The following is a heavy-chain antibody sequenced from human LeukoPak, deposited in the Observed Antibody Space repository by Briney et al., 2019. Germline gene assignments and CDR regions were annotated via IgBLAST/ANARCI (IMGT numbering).Heavy chain of an antibody. J-gene: IGHJ6*02. V-gene: IGHV4-61*01. Sequence: SETLSLTCAVSGGSIRSSYYYWGWIRQPPGKGLEWIGYIYYSGSTNYNPSLKSRVTISVDTSKNQFSLKLSSVTAADTAVYYCARDSVVPAAIGDYYYYGMDVWGQGATVTVSS. CDR2: IYYSGST. CDR3: ARDSVVPAAIGDYYYYGMDV. D-gene: IGHD2-2*02. CDR1: GGSIRSSYYY.